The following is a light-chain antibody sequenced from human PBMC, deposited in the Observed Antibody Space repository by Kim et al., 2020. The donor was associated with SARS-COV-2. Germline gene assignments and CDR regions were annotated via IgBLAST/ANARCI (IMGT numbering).Light chain of an antibody. Sequence: SYELTQPPSVSVAPGKTATIACGGNNIGGKIVQWYQQKPGQAPVLVIYFDSDRPSAIPERFSGSNSGSTATLTISRAEAGDEADYYCQVWDRDSDHWVFGGGTQLTVL. V-gene: IGLV3-21*04. CDR3: QVWDRDSDHWV. CDR2: FDS. J-gene: IGLJ3*02. CDR1: NIGGKI.